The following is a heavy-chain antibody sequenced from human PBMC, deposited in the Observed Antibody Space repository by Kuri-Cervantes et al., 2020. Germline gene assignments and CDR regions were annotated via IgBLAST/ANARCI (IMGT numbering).Heavy chain of an antibody. J-gene: IGHJ4*02. Sequence: LSLTCAASGFTFSNAWMSWVRQAPGKGLEWVGRIKSKTDGGTTDYAAPVKGRFTISRHNSKNTLYLQMNSLRAEDTAVYYCAKDGAAYCGGDCYSHYWGQGTLVTVSS. CDR2: IKSKTDGGTT. V-gene: IGHV3-15*01. CDR3: AKDGAAYCGGDCYSHY. CDR1: GFTFSNAW. D-gene: IGHD2-21*02.